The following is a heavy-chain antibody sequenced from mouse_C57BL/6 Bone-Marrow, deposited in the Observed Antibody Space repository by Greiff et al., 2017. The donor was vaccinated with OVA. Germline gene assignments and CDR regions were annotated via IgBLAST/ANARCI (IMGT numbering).Heavy chain of an antibody. Sequence: EVKLVESGAELVRPGSSVKMSCKTSGYTFTSYGINWVKQRPGQGLEWIGYIYIGNGYTEYNEKFKGKATLTSDTSSSTAYMQLSSLTSEDSAIYFCARTDYYGSYWYFDVWGTGTTVTVSS. V-gene: IGHV1-58*01. D-gene: IGHD1-1*01. J-gene: IGHJ1*03. CDR1: GYTFTSYG. CDR3: ARTDYYGSYWYFDV. CDR2: IYIGNGYT.